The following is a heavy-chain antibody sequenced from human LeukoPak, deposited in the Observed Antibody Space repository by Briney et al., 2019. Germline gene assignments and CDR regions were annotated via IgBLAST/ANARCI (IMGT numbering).Heavy chain of an antibody. V-gene: IGHV4-34*01. CDR1: GGSIRSYY. CDR3: ARDIGHDVVPAAGYVGNWFDP. CDR2: INHSGST. J-gene: IGHJ5*02. Sequence: SQTLSLICTVSGGSIRSYYWSWIRQPPGKGLEWIGEINHSGSTNYNTSLKSRVTISVDTSKNQFSLKLSSGTAADTAVYYCARDIGHDVVPAAGYVGNWFDPWGQGTLVTVSS. D-gene: IGHD2-2*01.